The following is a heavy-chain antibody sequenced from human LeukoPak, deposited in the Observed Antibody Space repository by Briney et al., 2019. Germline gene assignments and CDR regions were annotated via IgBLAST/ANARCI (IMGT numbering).Heavy chain of an antibody. CDR3: ARAGSYRYADY. Sequence: RASVKVSCKASGYIFTGYYMHWVRQAPGQGLEWMGWINPNSGDTNYAQKFQGRVTMTRDTSTTTAYMELSSPTSDDTAVYFCARAGSYRYADYWGQGTVVTVSS. J-gene: IGHJ4*02. CDR2: INPNSGDT. D-gene: IGHD3-16*02. CDR1: GYIFTGYY. V-gene: IGHV1-2*02.